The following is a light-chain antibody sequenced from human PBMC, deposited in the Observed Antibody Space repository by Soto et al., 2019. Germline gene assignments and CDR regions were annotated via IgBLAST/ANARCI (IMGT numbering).Light chain of an antibody. J-gene: IGKJ5*01. Sequence: IVLTQSPATLSLSPGDGATLSCRASHSIGRYLAWYQQRPFQAPRLLIYDSYNSATGVPARFGGGGSGTDFTITISSLEPDDFAVYYCQRGSQWPPITLGQGTRLDIK. CDR2: DSY. CDR3: QRGSQWPPIT. CDR1: HSIGRY. V-gene: IGKV3-11*01.